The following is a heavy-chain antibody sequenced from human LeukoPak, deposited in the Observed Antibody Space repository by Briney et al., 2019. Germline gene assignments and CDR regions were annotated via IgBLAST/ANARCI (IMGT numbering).Heavy chain of an antibody. D-gene: IGHD4-17*01. J-gene: IGHJ4*02. CDR2: ISHDGSNK. Sequence: GGSLRLSCAASGFTFSSYAMHWVRQAPGKGLEWVAVISHDGSNKYYADSVKGRFTISRDNSKNTLYLQMNSLRAEDTAVYYCARDRGDGDYVLLYFDYWGQGTLVTVSS. V-gene: IGHV3-30-3*01. CDR3: ARDRGDGDYVLLYFDY. CDR1: GFTFSSYA.